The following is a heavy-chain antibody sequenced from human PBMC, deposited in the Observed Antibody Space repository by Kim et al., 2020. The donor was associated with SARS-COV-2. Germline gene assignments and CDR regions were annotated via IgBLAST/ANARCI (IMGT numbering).Heavy chain of an antibody. CDR3: AKGGGRPTYFFEF. CDR1: GFIFRYYA. D-gene: IGHD1-1*01. Sequence: GGSLTLSCEASGFIFRYYAMSWVRQAPGKGPEWVSTAGGSGTATYYADSVKGRFSISRDNSRNMLYLRLNNLGAEDTAVYYCAKGGGRPTYFFEFWGLGTLVTVSS. V-gene: IGHV3-23*01. J-gene: IGHJ4*02. CDR2: AGGSGTAT.